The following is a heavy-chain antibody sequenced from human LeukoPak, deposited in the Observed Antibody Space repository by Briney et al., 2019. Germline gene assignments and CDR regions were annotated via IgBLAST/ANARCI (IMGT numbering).Heavy chain of an antibody. J-gene: IGHJ3*02. CDR1: GGSISSYF. D-gene: IGHD3-3*01. Sequence: PSETLSPTCSVSGGSISSYFWSWIRQPAGKEPEWIGRFYSTGRTNYNPSLKSRVTISEDTSKNQLSLKVRSVTAADTAVYYCARDNTAFGDAFDIWGQGTVVVVSS. CDR2: FYSTGRT. CDR3: ARDNTAFGDAFDI. V-gene: IGHV4-4*07.